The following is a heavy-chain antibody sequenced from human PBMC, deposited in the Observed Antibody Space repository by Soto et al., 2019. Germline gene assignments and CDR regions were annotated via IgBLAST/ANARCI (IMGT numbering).Heavy chain of an antibody. CDR2: IYYTGST. CDR3: AATPLWFGELELDY. CDR1: GGSVSSGNYY. D-gene: IGHD3-10*01. J-gene: IGHJ4*02. V-gene: IGHV4-61*01. Sequence: PSETLSLTCTVSGGSVSSGNYYWSWIRQPPGKGLEWIGFIYYTGSTSYNPSLKSRVTISMDTSKNQFSLKLTSVTAADTAVYYCAATPLWFGELELDYWGQGTLVTVSS.